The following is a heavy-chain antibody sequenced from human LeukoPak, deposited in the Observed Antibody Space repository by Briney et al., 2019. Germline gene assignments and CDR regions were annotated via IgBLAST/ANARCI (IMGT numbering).Heavy chain of an antibody. CDR1: GFTFSSYA. J-gene: IGHJ2*01. D-gene: IGHD1-26*01. CDR3: AKAHSSNWYFVL. Sequence: GGSLRLSCAASGFTFSSYAMSWVRQAPGKGLEWVSDISGSGGGTYYADSVKGRFTISRDNSDNTLYLRMNSLRAEDTAVYYCAKAHSSNWYFVLWGRGTLVTVSS. CDR2: ISGSGGGT. V-gene: IGHV3-23*01.